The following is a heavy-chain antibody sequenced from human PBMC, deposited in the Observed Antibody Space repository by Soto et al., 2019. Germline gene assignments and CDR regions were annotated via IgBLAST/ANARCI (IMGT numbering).Heavy chain of an antibody. CDR3: ARVARVPVPDDYYYYYGMDV. V-gene: IGHV1-46*01. CDR1: GYTFTSYY. CDR2: INPSGGST. D-gene: IGHD2-2*01. J-gene: IGHJ6*02. Sequence: QVQLAQSGAEVKKPGASVKVSCKASGYTFTSYYMHWVRQAPGQGLECMGIINPSGGSTRYAQKVQARVAMTMDTSTSKVRMALGSLRSADTAVYYCARVARVPVPDDYYYYYGMDVWGPGTTVTVSS.